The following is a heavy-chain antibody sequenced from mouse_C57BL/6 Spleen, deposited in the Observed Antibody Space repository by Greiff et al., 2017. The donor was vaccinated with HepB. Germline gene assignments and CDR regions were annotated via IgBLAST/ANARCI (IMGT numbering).Heavy chain of an antibody. Sequence: EVKVVESGGGLVKPGGSQKLSCAASGFTFSDYGMHWVRQAPEKGLEWVAYISSGSSTIYYAVTVKGRFTISRDNAKNTLFLQMTSLRSEDTPMYYCARGLGLFDYWGQGTTLTVSS. D-gene: IGHD4-1*01. CDR3: ARGLGLFDY. V-gene: IGHV5-17*01. CDR1: GFTFSDYG. J-gene: IGHJ2*01. CDR2: ISSGSSTI.